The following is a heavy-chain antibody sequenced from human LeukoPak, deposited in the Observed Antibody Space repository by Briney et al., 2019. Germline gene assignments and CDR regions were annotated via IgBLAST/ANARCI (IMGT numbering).Heavy chain of an antibody. J-gene: IGHJ4*02. CDR2: INAVDADT. Sequence: PGGSLRLSCAASAFMFSSFAMTCVRQAPGKGLEWVSTINAVDADTYYADSVKGRFTVSRDNSENTLYLQMNSLRAEDTAVYYCAKQFLGANWGQGTLVIVSS. D-gene: IGHD4/OR15-4a*01. CDR1: AFMFSSFA. CDR3: AKQFLGAN. V-gene: IGHV3-23*01.